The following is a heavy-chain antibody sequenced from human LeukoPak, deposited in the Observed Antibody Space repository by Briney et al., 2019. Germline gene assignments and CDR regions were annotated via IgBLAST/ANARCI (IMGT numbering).Heavy chain of an antibody. CDR1: GYTFTSYY. CDR3: ARPDAGYSSGWYLGFGAFDI. V-gene: IGHV1-46*01. CDR2: INPSGGST. Sequence: ASVKVSCKASGYTFTSYYMHWVRQAPGQGLEWMGIINPSGGSTSYAQKFQGRVTITRDTSASTAYMELSSLRSEDTAVYYCARPDAGYSSGWYLGFGAFDIWGQGTMVTVSS. D-gene: IGHD6-19*01. J-gene: IGHJ3*02.